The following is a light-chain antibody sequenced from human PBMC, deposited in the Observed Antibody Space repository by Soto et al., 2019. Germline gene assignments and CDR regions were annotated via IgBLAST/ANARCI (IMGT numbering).Light chain of an antibody. CDR2: DNN. CDR1: SSNIGAGYD. V-gene: IGLV1-40*01. Sequence: QSVLTQPPSVSGALGQRVTISCTGSSSNIGAGYDVHWYQHLPGTVPRLVIYDNNIRPSGVPDRFSGSKSDTSASLAITGLQAEDEADYYCQSYDSSVTAVLFGGGTQLTVL. CDR3: QSYDSSVTAVL. J-gene: IGLJ2*01.